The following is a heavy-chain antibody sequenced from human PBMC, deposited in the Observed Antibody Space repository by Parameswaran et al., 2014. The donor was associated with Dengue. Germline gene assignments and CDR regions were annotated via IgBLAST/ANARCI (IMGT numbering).Heavy chain of an antibody. CDR2: IYYSGST. D-gene: IGHD6-19*01. Sequence: PGKGLEWIGYIYYSGSTYYNPSLKSRVTISVDTSKNQFSLKLSSVTAADTAVYYCAREKATAGRYYYGMDVWGQGTTVTVSS. V-gene: IGHV4-31*02. CDR3: AREKATAGRYYYGMDV. J-gene: IGHJ6*02.